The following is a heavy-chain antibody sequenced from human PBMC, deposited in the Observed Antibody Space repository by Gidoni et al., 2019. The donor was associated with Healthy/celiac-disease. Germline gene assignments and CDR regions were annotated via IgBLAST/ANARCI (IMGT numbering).Heavy chain of an antibody. CDR3: ARRITMIVVHRRKNWYFDL. D-gene: IGHD3-22*01. CDR1: GGSISSSSYY. J-gene: IGHJ2*01. V-gene: IGHV4-39*01. Sequence: QLQLQESGPGLVKPSETLSLTCTVSGGSISSSSYYWGWIRQPPGKGLEWIGSIYYSGSTYYNPSLKSRVTISVDTSKNQFSLKLSSVTAADTAVYYCARRITMIVVHRRKNWYFDLWGRGTLVTVSS. CDR2: IYYSGST.